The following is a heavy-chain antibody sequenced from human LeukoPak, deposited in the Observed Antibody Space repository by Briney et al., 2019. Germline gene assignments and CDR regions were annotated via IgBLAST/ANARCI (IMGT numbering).Heavy chain of an antibody. D-gene: IGHD1-14*01. V-gene: IGHV3-7*01. J-gene: IGHJ4*02. CDR1: GFTFSGHW. CDR2: INQGGSDK. CDR3: ARDRSRAEDD. Sequence: PGGSLRPSCAASGFTFSGHWMSWVRQAPGEGLEWVANINQGGSDKYYVDSVKGRFTIYRDNANNLLSLQMNSLSGEDTAVYYCARDRSRAEDDWGQGTLVTVSS.